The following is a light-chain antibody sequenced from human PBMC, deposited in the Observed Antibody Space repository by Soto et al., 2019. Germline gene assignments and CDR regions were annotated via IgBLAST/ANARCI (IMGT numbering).Light chain of an antibody. V-gene: IGKV2-28*01. CDR2: LGF. CDR3: MQALQTPYT. Sequence: EIVMTQSPPSLTVTPGEPASISCRSSQRLLHSNGNNFLDWYLQKPGQSPQLLIYLGFNRASGAPDRVSGSGAGTDFTLKISRVEAEDVGVYYCMQALQTPYTFGQGTKLEIK. CDR1: QRLLHSNGNNF. J-gene: IGKJ2*01.